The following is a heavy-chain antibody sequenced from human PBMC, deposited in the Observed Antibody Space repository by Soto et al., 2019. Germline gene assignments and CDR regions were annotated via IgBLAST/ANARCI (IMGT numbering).Heavy chain of an antibody. CDR1: GYTFTSYA. CDR2: ISAYNGNT. J-gene: IGHJ4*02. CDR3: AGDLAAGTCDY. Sequence: QVQLVQSGAEVRKPGASVKVSCKASGYTFTSYAISWVRQAPGQGLEWMGWISAYNGNTNSAQKLQGRVTMTTGTATSTAYMELRSLRSDDTAVYYCAGDLAAGTCDYWGQGTLVTGSS. D-gene: IGHD6-13*01. V-gene: IGHV1-18*01.